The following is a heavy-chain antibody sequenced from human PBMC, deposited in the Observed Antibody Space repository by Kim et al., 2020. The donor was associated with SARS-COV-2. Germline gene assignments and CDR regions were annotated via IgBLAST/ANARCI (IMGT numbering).Heavy chain of an antibody. CDR3: ARDANRGYSYGWTYYFYGVDV. V-gene: IGHV3-30*04. CDR2: ISYDGRNK. J-gene: IGHJ6*02. Sequence: GGSLRLSCAASGFTFSRYAINWVRQAPGKGLEWVAVISYDGRNKNYADSVKGRFTIARDNSKNTLYLQMNSLRAEDTAVYYCARDANRGYSYGWTYYFYGVDVWGQGPTVTVSS. CDR1: GFTFSRYA. D-gene: IGHD5-18*01.